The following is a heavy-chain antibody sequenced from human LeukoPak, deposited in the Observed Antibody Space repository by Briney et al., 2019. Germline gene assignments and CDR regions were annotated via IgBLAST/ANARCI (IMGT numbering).Heavy chain of an antibody. J-gene: IGHJ4*02. CDR2: INHSGST. V-gene: IGHV4-34*01. D-gene: IGHD3-10*01. CDR3: ARLPSRGPPPDY. CDR1: GGSFSGYY. Sequence: PSETLSLTCAVYGGSFSGYYWSWIHQPPGKGLEWIGEINHSGSTNYNPSLKSRVTISVDTSKNQFSLKLSSVTAADTAVYYCARLPSRGPPPDYWGQGTLVTVSS.